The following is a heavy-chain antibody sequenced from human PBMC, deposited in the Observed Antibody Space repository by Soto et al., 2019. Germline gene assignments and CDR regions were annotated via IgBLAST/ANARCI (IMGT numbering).Heavy chain of an antibody. V-gene: IGHV1-69*13. J-gene: IGHJ6*02. CDR1: GGTFSSYA. D-gene: IGHD1-26*01. CDR2: IIPIFGTA. Sequence: GASVKVSCKASGGTFSSYAISWVRQAPGQGLEWMGGIIPIFGTANYAQKFQGRVTITADESTSTAYMELSSLRSEDTAVYYCAEGGSWDEPYYYGMDVWGQGTTVTVSS. CDR3: AEGGSWDEPYYYGMDV.